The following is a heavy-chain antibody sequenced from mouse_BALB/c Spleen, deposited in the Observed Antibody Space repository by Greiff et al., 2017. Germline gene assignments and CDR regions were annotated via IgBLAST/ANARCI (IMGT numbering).Heavy chain of an antibody. CDR1: GFTFSSFG. CDR2: ISSGSSTI. Sequence: EVHLVESGGGLVQPGGSRKLSCAASGFTFSSFGMHWVRQAPEKGLEWVAYISSGSSTIYYADTVKGRFTISRDNPKNTLFLQMTSLRSEDTAMYYCARRELGRDAMDYWGQGTSVTVSS. D-gene: IGHD4-1*01. V-gene: IGHV5-17*02. CDR3: ARRELGRDAMDY. J-gene: IGHJ4*01.